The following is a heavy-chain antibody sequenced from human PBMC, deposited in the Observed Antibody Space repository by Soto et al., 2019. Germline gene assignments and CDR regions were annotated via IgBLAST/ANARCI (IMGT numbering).Heavy chain of an antibody. CDR3: AGWTPANKFHD. Sequence: ASVKVSCKTSGYTFTGYYIHWVRQAPGQGLEWMGYIDPDSGGTNYAQKFQGRVTMTRDTSISTAYMDLSSLRSDDTARYYCAGWTPANKFHDWGQAALVTVAS. D-gene: IGHD2-15*01. J-gene: IGHJ4*02. CDR2: IDPDSGGT. V-gene: IGHV1-2*02. CDR1: GYTFTGYY.